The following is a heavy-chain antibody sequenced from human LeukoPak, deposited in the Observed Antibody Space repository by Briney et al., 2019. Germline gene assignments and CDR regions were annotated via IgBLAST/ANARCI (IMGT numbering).Heavy chain of an antibody. V-gene: IGHV1-2*02. Sequence: ASVKVSCKASGYTFPSYDINWVRQAPGQGLEWMGWINPNSGGTNYAQKFQGRVTMTRDTSISTAYMELSRLRSDDTAVYYCARAPKIAAAGTGPYWGQGTLVTVSS. CDR3: ARAPKIAAAGTGPY. J-gene: IGHJ4*02. CDR2: INPNSGGT. D-gene: IGHD6-13*01. CDR1: GYTFPSYD.